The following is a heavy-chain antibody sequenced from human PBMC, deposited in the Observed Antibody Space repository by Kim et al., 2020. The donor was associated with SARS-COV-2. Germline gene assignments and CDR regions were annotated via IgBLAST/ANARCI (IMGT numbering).Heavy chain of an antibody. V-gene: IGHV1-69*01. J-gene: IGHJ4*02. D-gene: IGHD3-22*01. Sequence: QGRVTITADESTSTAYMELSSLRSEDTAVYYCARDQSPYYYDSSGNYFDYWGQGTLVTVSS. CDR3: ARDQSPYYYDSSGNYFDY.